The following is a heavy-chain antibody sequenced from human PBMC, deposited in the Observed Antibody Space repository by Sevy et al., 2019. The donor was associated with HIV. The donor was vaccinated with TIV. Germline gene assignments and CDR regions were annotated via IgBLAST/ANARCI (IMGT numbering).Heavy chain of an antibody. V-gene: IGHV3-23*01. D-gene: IGHD2-8*02. CDR1: GFTFSSYA. CDR2: ISGSGSTT. J-gene: IGHJ2*01. CDR3: AKVRGILVVRGYFDV. Sequence: GGSLRLSCVASGFTFSSYAMAWVRQAPGKGPEWVTVISGSGSTTYYSESVKGRFIVSREKATNTVYLQMNSLRAEDPAMYYCAKVRGILVVRGYFDVWGRGTLVTVSS.